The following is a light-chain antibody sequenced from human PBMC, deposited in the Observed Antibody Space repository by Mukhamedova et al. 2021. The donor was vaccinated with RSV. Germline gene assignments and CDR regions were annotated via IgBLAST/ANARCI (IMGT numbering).Light chain of an antibody. CDR1: ALPKQY. J-gene: IGLJ2*01. V-gene: IGLV3-25*03. CDR2: KDS. CDR3: QSADSSGTHGV. Sequence: CSGDALPKQYAYWYQQKPGQAPVLVIYKDSERPAGIPERFSGSSSGTTVTLTISGVQAEDEADYYCQSADSSGTHGVFGGGTKLT.